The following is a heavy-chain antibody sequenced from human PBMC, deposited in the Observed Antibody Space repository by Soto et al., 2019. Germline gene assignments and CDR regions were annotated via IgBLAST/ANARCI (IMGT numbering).Heavy chain of an antibody. V-gene: IGHV4-4*07. Sequence: QVQLQESGPGLVKPSETLSLTCTVSGGSIRSYYWSWIRQPAGRGLEWIGRIYTGWSTNHNLSLKRRGTMSVDTSKNQYSMNMSSVTAADTAVYYCARGPGGFGELSFYYWGQGTLVTVSS. D-gene: IGHD3-10*01. CDR3: ARGPGGFGELSFYY. CDR1: GGSIRSYY. J-gene: IGHJ4*02. CDR2: IYTGWST.